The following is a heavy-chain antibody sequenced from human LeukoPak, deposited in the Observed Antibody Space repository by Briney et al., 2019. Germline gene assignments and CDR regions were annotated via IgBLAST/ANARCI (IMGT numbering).Heavy chain of an antibody. V-gene: IGHV1-46*01. Sequence: ASVKVSCKASGYTFTSYYMHWVRQAPGQGLEWMGIINPSGGSTSYAQKFQGRVTMTRDMSTSTVYIELSSLRSEDTAVYYCASGAIGSLDYGNYFDYWGQGTLVTVSS. CDR2: INPSGGST. J-gene: IGHJ4*02. CDR3: ASGAIGSLDYGNYFDY. D-gene: IGHD3/OR15-3a*01. CDR1: GYTFTSYY.